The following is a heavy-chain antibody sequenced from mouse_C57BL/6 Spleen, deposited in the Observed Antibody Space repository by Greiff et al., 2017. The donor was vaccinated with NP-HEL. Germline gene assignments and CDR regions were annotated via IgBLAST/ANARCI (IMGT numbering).Heavy chain of an antibody. J-gene: IGHJ2*01. CDR2: ISDGGSYT. CDR3: AREKAYYSNYNYFDY. Sequence: EVKVVESGGGLVKPGGSLKLSCAASGFTFSSYAMSWVRQTPEKRLEWVATISDGGSYTYYPDNVKGRFTISRDNAKNNLYLQMSHLKSEDTAMYYCAREKAYYSNYNYFDYWGQGTTLTVSS. V-gene: IGHV5-4*01. D-gene: IGHD2-5*01. CDR1: GFTFSSYA.